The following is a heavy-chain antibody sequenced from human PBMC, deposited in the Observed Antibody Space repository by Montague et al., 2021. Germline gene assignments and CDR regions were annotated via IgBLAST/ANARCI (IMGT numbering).Heavy chain of an antibody. V-gene: IGHV4-59*02. Sequence: SETLSLTCSVSGGSVNGYDWSWIRQPPGKGLEWIGYMRSSGSPNYNPSFKSRLAISIDRSRNQFSLELSFVTAADTAIYFCGRDYWGSFGYWGHGILVTVSS. CDR3: GRDYWGSFGY. J-gene: IGHJ4*01. CDR2: MRSSGSP. CDR1: GGSVNGYD. D-gene: IGHD7-27*01.